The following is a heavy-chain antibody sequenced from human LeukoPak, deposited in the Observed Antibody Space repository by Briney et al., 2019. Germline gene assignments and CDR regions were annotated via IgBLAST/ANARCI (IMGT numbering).Heavy chain of an antibody. CDR3: ARVSSLPEIYYYHYYMDV. Sequence: AGGSLRLSCAASGFTFSSYSMNWVRQAPGKGLEWVSYISSSSSTIYYADSVKGRFTISRDNAKNSLYLQMNSLRDEDTAVYYCARVSSLPEIYYYHYYMDVWGKGTTVTVSS. D-gene: IGHD6-6*01. V-gene: IGHV3-48*02. J-gene: IGHJ6*03. CDR2: ISSSSSTI. CDR1: GFTFSSYS.